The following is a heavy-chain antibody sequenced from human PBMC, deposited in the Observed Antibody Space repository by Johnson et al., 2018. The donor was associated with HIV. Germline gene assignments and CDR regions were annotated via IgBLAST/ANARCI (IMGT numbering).Heavy chain of an antibody. CDR3: ARGSGVLTGGDSDAFDI. Sequence: QVQLVESGGGLVKPGGSLRLSCAVSGFTFSDFYMSWIRQAPGKGLEWVSYISSSGSTIYYADSVKGRFTISRDNSKNTLYLRMNSLRAEDTAVYYCARGSGVLTGGDSDAFDIWGQGTMVTVSS. CDR1: GFTFSDFY. D-gene: IGHD4-17*01. J-gene: IGHJ3*02. CDR2: ISSSGSTI. V-gene: IGHV3-11*01.